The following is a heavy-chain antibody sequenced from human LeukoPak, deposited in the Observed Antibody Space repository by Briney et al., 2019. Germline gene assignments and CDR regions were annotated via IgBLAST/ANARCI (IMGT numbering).Heavy chain of an antibody. CDR1: GGSISSYY. Sequence: SETLSLTCTVSGGSISSYYWSWIRQPPGKGLEWIGYIYYSGSTNYNPSLKSRVTISVDTSKNQFSLKLSSVTAADTAVYYCARATRGGYSYGPHYFDYWGXXTLXTXSS. J-gene: IGHJ4*01. V-gene: IGHV4-59*01. D-gene: IGHD5-18*01. CDR2: IYYSGST. CDR3: ARATRGGYSYGPHYFDY.